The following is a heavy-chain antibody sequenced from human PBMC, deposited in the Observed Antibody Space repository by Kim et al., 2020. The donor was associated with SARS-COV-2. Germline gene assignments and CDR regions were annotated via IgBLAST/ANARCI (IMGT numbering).Heavy chain of an antibody. V-gene: IGHV4-61*02. J-gene: IGHJ3*02. CDR3: ARDPNYGDYVEDAFDI. Sequence: SETLSLTCTVSGGSISSGSYYWSWIRQPAGKGLEWIGRIYTSGSTNYNPSLKSRVTISVDTSKNQFSLKLSSVTAADTAVYYCARDPNYGDYVEDAFDIWGQGTMVTVSS. CDR2: IYTSGST. D-gene: IGHD4-17*01. CDR1: GGSISSGSYY.